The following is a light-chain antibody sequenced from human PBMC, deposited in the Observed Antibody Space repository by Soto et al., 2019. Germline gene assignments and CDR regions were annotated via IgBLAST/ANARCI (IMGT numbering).Light chain of an antibody. V-gene: IGKV1-5*01. CDR1: QSISSW. J-gene: IGKJ1*01. CDR3: QQKT. Sequence: DIQMTQSPSTLSASVGDRVTITCRASQSISSWLAWYQQKPGKAPKLLIYDASSLESGVPSRFSGSGSGTKFTLTISSLQPDDFATYYCQQKTFGQGTKVDIK. CDR2: DAS.